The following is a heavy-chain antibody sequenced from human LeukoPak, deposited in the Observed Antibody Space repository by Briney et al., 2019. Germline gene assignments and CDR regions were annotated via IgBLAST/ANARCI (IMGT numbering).Heavy chain of an antibody. J-gene: IGHJ4*02. CDR2: ISYDGSNK. D-gene: IGHD3-10*01. Sequence: GRSLRPSCAASGFTFSSYAMHWVRQAPGKGLEWVAVISYDGSNKYYADSVKGRFTISRDNSKNTLYLQMNSLRAEDTAMYYRAKTYYYSSGNFWGQGTLVTVSS. CDR1: GFTFSSYA. V-gene: IGHV3-30-3*01. CDR3: AKTYYYSSGNF.